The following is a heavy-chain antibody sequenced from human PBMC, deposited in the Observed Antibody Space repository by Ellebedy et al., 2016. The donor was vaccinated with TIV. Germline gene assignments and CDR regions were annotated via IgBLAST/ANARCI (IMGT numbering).Heavy chain of an antibody. D-gene: IGHD1-14*01. CDR3: ARGAPNAWYNDY. CDR2: INRDGSST. J-gene: IGHJ4*02. Sequence: GESLKISCAASGFSFSSYWMHWVRQALGKGLVWVSRINRDGSSTNYADSVKGRFTCSRDNAKNTVYLQMNSLRDEDTAVYYCARGAPNAWYNDYWGQGTLVTVSS. V-gene: IGHV3-74*01. CDR1: GFSFSSYW.